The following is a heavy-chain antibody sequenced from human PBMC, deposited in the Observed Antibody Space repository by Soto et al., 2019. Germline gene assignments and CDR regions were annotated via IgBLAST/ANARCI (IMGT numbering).Heavy chain of an antibody. CDR1: GGSISSSNW. Sequence: PSETLSLTCAVSGGSISSSNWWSWVRQPPGKGLEWIGEIYHSGSTNYNPSLKSRVTISVDKSKNQFSLELSSVTAADTAVYYCARSPYYDYYYYYGMDVWGQGTTVTVSS. V-gene: IGHV4-4*02. CDR3: ARSPYYDYYYYYGMDV. J-gene: IGHJ6*02. CDR2: IYHSGST. D-gene: IGHD3-10*01.